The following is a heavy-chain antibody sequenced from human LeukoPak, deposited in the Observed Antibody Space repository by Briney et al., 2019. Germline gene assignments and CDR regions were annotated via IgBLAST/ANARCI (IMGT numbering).Heavy chain of an antibody. Sequence: SETLSLTCTVSGGSISSGSYCWSWIRKPAGKGLEWIGHMHTSGSTNYNPSLKSRVTISVDMSKNQFSLKLSSVTAADTAVYFCATLGTYDYWGQGTLVTVSS. CDR2: MHTSGST. CDR1: GGSISSGSYC. D-gene: IGHD1-1*01. V-gene: IGHV4-61*09. J-gene: IGHJ4*02. CDR3: ATLGTYDY.